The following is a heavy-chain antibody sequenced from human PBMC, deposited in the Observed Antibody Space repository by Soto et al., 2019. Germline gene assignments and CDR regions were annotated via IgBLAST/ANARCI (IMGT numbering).Heavy chain of an antibody. CDR1: GFTFSSYA. J-gene: IGHJ3*02. CDR3: AKSFRDTDMPNEPFDI. Sequence: EVQLLESGGGLLQPGGSLRVSCAASGFTFSSYAMNWVRQAPGKGLQWVSGIRGSGGATYYADSVKGRFSISRDNSNNTLYLQMSSLRAEETAIYYCAKSFRDTDMPNEPFDIWGQGTLVTVSS. CDR2: IRGSGGAT. V-gene: IGHV3-23*01. D-gene: IGHD5-18*01.